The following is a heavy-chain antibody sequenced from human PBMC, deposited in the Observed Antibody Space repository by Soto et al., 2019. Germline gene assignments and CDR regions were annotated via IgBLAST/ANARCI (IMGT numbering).Heavy chain of an antibody. CDR1: GGSFSGYY. J-gene: IGHJ5*02. V-gene: IGHV4-34*01. Sequence: QVQLQQWGAGLLKPSETLSLTCAVYGGSFSGYYWSWIRQPPGKGLEWIGEINHSGSTNYNPSLRSRVTISVDTSKNQFSLQLSSVTAADTAVYYCARADIVVVPAAMYGGWFDPWGQGTLVTVSS. CDR2: INHSGST. D-gene: IGHD2-2*01. CDR3: ARADIVVVPAAMYGGWFDP.